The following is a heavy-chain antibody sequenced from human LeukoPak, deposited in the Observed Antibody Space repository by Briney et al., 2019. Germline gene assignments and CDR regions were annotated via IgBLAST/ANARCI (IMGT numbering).Heavy chain of an antibody. CDR3: ARPRGSYRSYYFDY. D-gene: IGHD1-26*01. V-gene: IGHV4-39*01. CDR1: GGSISSSSYH. Sequence: SETLSLTRTVSGGSISSSSYHWGWIRQPPGKGLEWIGSIYYSGSTYYNPSLKSRVTISVDTSKNQFSLKLSSVTAADTAVYYCARPRGSYRSYYFDYWGQGTLVTVSS. J-gene: IGHJ4*02. CDR2: IYYSGST.